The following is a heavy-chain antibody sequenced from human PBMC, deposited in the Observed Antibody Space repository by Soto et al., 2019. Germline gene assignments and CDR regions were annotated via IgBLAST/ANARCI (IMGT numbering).Heavy chain of an antibody. V-gene: IGHV1-46*01. Sequence: ASVKVSCKASGYTFTSYYMHWVRQAPGQGLEWMGIINPSGGSTSYAQKFQGQVTISADKSISTAYLQWSSLKASDTAMYYCARLSITIFGVVNWFDPWGQGTLVTVSS. CDR1: GYTFTSYY. D-gene: IGHD3-3*01. J-gene: IGHJ5*02. CDR3: ARLSITIFGVVNWFDP. CDR2: INPSGGST.